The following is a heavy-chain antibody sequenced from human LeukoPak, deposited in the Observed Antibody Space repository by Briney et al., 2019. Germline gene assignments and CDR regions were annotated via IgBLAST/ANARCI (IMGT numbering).Heavy chain of an antibody. CDR2: ISYDESNK. J-gene: IGHJ6*03. CDR3: ARAGYSSSWYLFYYYYYVDV. CDR1: GFAFSSYA. V-gene: IGHV3-30*01. D-gene: IGHD6-13*01. Sequence: GGSLRLSCAASGFAFSSYAMHWVRQAPGKGLEWVAVISYDESNKYYADSVKGRFTISRDNSKSTLYLQMNSLRAEDTAVYYCARAGYSSSWYLFYYYYYVDVWGKGITVTVSS.